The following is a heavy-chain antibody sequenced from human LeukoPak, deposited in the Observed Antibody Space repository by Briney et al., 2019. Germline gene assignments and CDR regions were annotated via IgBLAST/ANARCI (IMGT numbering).Heavy chain of an antibody. V-gene: IGHV1-2*02. CDR2: INPNSGTT. CDR3: ARSPITIFGVASLDP. Sequence: GASVTVSCKASGYTFTGYDMHWVRQAPGQGLEWMGWINPNSGTTNYAQKFQGRVTITRDTSITTAYMELSSLSSEDTAIYYCARSPITIFGVASLDPWGQGTLVTVSS. CDR1: GYTFTGYD. D-gene: IGHD3-3*01. J-gene: IGHJ5*02.